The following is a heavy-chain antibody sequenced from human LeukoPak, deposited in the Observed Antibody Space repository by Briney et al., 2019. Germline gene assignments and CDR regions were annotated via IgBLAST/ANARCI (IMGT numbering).Heavy chain of an antibody. J-gene: IGHJ3*02. CDR3: ARDLVVYSSSWYKPPDAFDI. Sequence: PSETLSLTCTVSGYSISSGYYWGWIRQPPGTGLEWIGSIYHSGSTYYNPSLKSRVTISVDTPKNQFSLKLSSVTAADTAVYYCARDLVVYSSSWYKPPDAFDIWGQGTMVTVSS. CDR2: IYHSGST. CDR1: GYSISSGYY. V-gene: IGHV4-38-2*02. D-gene: IGHD6-13*01.